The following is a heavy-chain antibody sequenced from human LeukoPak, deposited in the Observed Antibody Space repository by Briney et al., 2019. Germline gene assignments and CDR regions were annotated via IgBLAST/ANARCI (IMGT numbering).Heavy chain of an antibody. CDR1: GGSISSDY. D-gene: IGHD2-2*02. V-gene: IGHV4-59*08. Sequence: KPSETLSLTCTVSGGSISSDYWSWIRQPPGKGLEWIGYISYSGRTYYNPPLRSRVTISVDTSKNHFSLKLSSVTAADTAVYYCAGGLYRYGRSTFDYWGQGILVTVSS. CDR2: ISYSGRT. J-gene: IGHJ4*02. CDR3: AGGLYRYGRSTFDY.